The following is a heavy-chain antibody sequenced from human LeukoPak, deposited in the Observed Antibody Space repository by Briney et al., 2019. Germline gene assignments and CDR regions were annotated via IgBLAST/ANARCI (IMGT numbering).Heavy chain of an antibody. CDR1: GGTFSSYA. D-gene: IGHD6-19*01. CDR3: ARVDSSGWYAPDY. V-gene: IGHV1-8*02. J-gene: IGHJ4*02. Sequence: ASVKVSCKASGGTFSSYAINWVRQATGQGLEWMGWMNPNSGNTGYAQKFQGRVTMTRNTSISTAYMELSSLRSEDTAVYYCARVDSSGWYAPDYWGQGTLVTVSS. CDR2: MNPNSGNT.